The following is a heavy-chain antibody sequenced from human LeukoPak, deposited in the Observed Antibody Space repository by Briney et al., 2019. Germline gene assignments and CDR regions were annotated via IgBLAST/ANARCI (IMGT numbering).Heavy chain of an antibody. V-gene: IGHV1-69*13. D-gene: IGHD5-18*01. CDR3: ASTVGYSYAYFDY. J-gene: IGHJ4*02. Sequence: SVKVSCKASGGTFSSYAISWVRQAPGQGLEWMGGIIPIFGTANYAQKFQGRVTITADESTSTAYMELSSLRSEDTAVYYCASTVGYSYAYFDYWGQGTLVTVSS. CDR2: IIPIFGTA. CDR1: GGTFSSYA.